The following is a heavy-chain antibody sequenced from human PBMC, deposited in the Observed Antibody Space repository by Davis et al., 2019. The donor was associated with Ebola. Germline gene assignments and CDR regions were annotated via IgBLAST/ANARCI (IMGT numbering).Heavy chain of an antibody. J-gene: IGHJ6*02. V-gene: IGHV6-1*01. CDR1: GDTVSGGSGA. CDR3: VRGWFRSGMDV. CDR2: TYYSSKWYN. Sequence: LRLSCAISGDTVSGGSGAWNWIRQSPSRGLEWLGRTYYSSKWYNDYAASVEGRITVNPDTSKNQFSLLLRSVTPEDTAIYYCVRGWFRSGMDVWGQGTTVTVSS. D-gene: IGHD3-10*01.